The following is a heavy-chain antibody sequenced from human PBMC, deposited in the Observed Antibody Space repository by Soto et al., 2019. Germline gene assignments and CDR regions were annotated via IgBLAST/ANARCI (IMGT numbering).Heavy chain of an antibody. CDR2: ISGDGADT. V-gene: IGHV3-NL1*01. J-gene: IGHJ4*02. Sequence: QVQLVESGGGVVQPGRSLRLSCAASGFTFSSYGMHWVRQAPGKGLEWVSAISGDGADTYYADSVRGRFTISRDNSKNTLSLQMNSLRDEDTALYYCVKDFRCADWGQGTLVTVSS. D-gene: IGHD2-8*01. CDR3: VKDFRCAD. CDR1: GFTFSSYG.